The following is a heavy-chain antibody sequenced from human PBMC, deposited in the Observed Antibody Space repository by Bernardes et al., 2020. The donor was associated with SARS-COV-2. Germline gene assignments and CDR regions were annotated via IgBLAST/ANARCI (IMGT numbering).Heavy chain of an antibody. CDR2: ISSSSSYT. D-gene: IGHD2-2*01. J-gene: IGHJ3*02. V-gene: IGHV3-11*05. CDR1: GFTFSDYY. CDR3: AREARQDQLLWDAFDI. Sequence: GGSLRLSCAASGFTFSDYYMSWIRQAPGKGLEWVSYISSSSSYTNYADSVKGRFTISRDNAKNSLYLQMNSLRAEDTAVYYCAREARQDQLLWDAFDIWGQGTMVTVSS.